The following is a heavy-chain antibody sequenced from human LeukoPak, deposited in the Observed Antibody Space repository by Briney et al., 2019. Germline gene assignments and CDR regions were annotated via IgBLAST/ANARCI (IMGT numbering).Heavy chain of an antibody. J-gene: IGHJ6*02. CDR1: GGSISSYY. CDR2: IYYSGST. V-gene: IGHV4-59*12. D-gene: IGHD1-1*01. Sequence: PSETLSLTCTVSGGSISSYYWSWIRQPPGKGLEWIGYIYYSGSTNYNPSLKSRVTISVDTSKNQFSLKLSSVTAADTAVYYCARVLEPGRFYYYGMDVWGQGTTVTVSS. CDR3: ARVLEPGRFYYYGMDV.